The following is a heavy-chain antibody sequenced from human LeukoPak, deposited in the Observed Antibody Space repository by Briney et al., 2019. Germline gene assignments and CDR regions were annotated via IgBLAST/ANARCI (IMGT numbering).Heavy chain of an antibody. D-gene: IGHD3-22*01. CDR2: ISSSSSYI. CDR1: GFTFSSYS. J-gene: IGHJ3*02. Sequence: GGSLRLSCAASGFTFSSYSMNWVRQAPGKGLEWVSYISSSSSYIYYADSVKGRFTISRDNAKNSLYLQMNSLRAEDTAVYYCARAFGSYYDSSGYYRRFAFDIWGQGTMVTVSS. V-gene: IGHV3-21*01. CDR3: ARAFGSYYDSSGYYRRFAFDI.